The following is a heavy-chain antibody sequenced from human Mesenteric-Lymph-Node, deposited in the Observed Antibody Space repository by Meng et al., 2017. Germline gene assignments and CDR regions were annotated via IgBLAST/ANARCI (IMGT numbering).Heavy chain of an antibody. J-gene: IGHJ4*02. CDR1: CGSVSINPSS. D-gene: IGHD1-26*01. V-gene: IGHV4-61*01. CDR3: ARDNMGSIDY. Sequence: VSLRESGPGPVKPSETLSLTCRFSCGSVSINPSSWTWVRQPPGKGLEWIGYNFNDGRTNYNPSLKTRVTMSIDTSKNQFSLTLSSVTAADTAIYYCARDNMGSIDYWGQGILVTVSS. CDR2: NFNDGRT.